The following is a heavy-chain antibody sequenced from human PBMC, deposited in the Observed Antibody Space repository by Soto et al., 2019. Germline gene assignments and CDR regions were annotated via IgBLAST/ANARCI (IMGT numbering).Heavy chain of an antibody. J-gene: IGHJ4*02. D-gene: IGHD2-2*01. CDR1: GGTFSSYT. CDR3: ARDSCSSTSCLDY. Sequence: SVKVSCKASGGTFSSYTISWVRQAPGQGLEWMGRIIPILGIANYAQKFQGRVTITADKSTSTAYMELSSLRSEDTAVYYCARDSCSSTSCLDYWGQGTLVTVSS. V-gene: IGHV1-69*04. CDR2: IIPILGIA.